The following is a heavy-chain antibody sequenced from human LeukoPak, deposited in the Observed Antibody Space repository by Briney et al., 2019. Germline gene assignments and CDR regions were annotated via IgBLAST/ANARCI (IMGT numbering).Heavy chain of an antibody. CDR1: GGSISSSSYY. CDR2: IYYSGST. CDR3: ARESECYYGSGSYECRWFDP. V-gene: IGHV4-39*07. D-gene: IGHD3-10*01. Sequence: SETLSLTCTVSGGSISSSSYYWGWIRQPPGKGLEWIGSIYYSGSTYYNPSLKSRVTISLDTSKNQFSLKLSSVTAADTAVYYCARESECYYGSGSYECRWFDPWGLGTLVTVSS. J-gene: IGHJ5*02.